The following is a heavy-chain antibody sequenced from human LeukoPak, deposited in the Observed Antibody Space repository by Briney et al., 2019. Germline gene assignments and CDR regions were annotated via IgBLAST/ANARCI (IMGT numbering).Heavy chain of an antibody. V-gene: IGHV3-30*18. CDR2: RSNDGSNK. D-gene: IGHD6-6*01. CDR3: AKGHELRIAAQELTFDY. CDR1: GFTFSSYG. J-gene: IGHJ4*02. Sequence: PGGPLRLSCAASGFTFSSYGMHLVRQAPGKGLEWVAVRSNDGSNKYYADSVKGRFTISRDNSKNTLYLQMNSLRAEGTAVYYCAKGHELRIAAQELTFDYWGQGTLVTVSS.